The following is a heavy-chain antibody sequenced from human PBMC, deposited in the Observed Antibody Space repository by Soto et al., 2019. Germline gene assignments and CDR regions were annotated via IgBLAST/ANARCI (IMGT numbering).Heavy chain of an antibody. D-gene: IGHD3-22*01. CDR2: ISGSGGST. CDR3: ASRNYYESSGYYYWYYFDF. CDR1: GFTFSNYA. J-gene: IGHJ4*02. V-gene: IGHV3-23*01. Sequence: PGESLKISCAASGFTFSNYAMSWVRQAPGKGLEWVSAISGSGGSTYYADSVKGRFTISRDNSKNTLYLQMNSLGAEDTAVYYCASRNYYESSGYYYWYYFDFWGQGTLVTVSS.